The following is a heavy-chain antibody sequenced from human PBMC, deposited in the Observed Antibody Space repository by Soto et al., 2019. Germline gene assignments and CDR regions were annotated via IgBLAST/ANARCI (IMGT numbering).Heavy chain of an antibody. V-gene: IGHV1-18*04. CDR3: ARGPPGGLRVGESY. CDR1: GYTFTNDG. D-gene: IGHD1-26*01. CDR2: ISAYNGDT. Sequence: ASVKVSCKTSGYTFTNDGVTWVRQAPGQGLKWMGWISAYNGDTNYAQKFQGRVIMTTDTSTTTAYMELRSLRSDDTAVYYCARGPPGGLRVGESYWGDGTLVTVSS. J-gene: IGHJ4*01.